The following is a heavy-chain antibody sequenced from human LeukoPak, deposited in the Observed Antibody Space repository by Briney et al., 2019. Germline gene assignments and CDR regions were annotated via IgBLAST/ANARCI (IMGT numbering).Heavy chain of an antibody. CDR1: GASIISNNYC. V-gene: IGHV4-39*01. CDR3: ASRYCPTANHHLLGAF. D-gene: IGHD2-8*01. Sequence: SETLSLTCTVSGASIISNNYCWGWIRQPPGKGLESLANIYSTGNTYYNPSLQSRVSISVDTSNNQISLKLSSVTAADTAVYFCASRYCPTANHHLLGAFWGQGTLVTVSS. J-gene: IGHJ4*02. CDR2: IYSTGNT.